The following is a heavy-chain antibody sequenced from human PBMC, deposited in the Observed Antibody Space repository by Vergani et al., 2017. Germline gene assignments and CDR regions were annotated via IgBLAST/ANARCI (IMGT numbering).Heavy chain of an antibody. CDR3: ARRAERWETLLRDDFDV. Sequence: QVQLQQWGPGLLKPSETLSLTCAVYGGSLSGYYWSWIRLAPGKGLEWFGEINHSGTINYNPTLKSPFNVSIDTSRDHFSLKLGSVSAADTAVYFCARRAERWETLLRDDFDVWGQGTIVTVSP. CDR1: GGSLSGYY. J-gene: IGHJ3*01. V-gene: IGHV4-34*01. D-gene: IGHD1-26*01. CDR2: INHSGTI.